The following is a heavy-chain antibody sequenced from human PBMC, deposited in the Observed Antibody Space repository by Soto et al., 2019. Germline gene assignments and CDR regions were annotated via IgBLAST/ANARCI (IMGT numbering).Heavy chain of an antibody. CDR1: GFTFSSYE. D-gene: IGHD3-3*01. J-gene: IGHJ4*02. V-gene: IGHV3-48*03. Sequence: PGGSLILSCAASGFTFSSYEMNWVRQAPGKGLEWVSYISSSGSTIYYADSVKGRFTISRDNAKNSLYLQMNSLRAEETAVYYCARDEVESGFDYWGQGTLVTVSS. CDR3: ARDEVESGFDY. CDR2: ISSSGSTI.